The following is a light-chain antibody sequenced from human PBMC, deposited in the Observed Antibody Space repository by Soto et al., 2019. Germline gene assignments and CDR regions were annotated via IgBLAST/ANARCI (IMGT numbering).Light chain of an antibody. J-gene: IGKJ5*01. Sequence: EIVLTQSPAALSVSPGERVTLSCWASQSVSSYLAWYQQKPGQAPRLLIYDASNRATGIPARFSGSGSGTDFTLTISSLEPEDFAVYYCQQRSNWPITFGQGTRLEIK. CDR3: QQRSNWPIT. CDR1: QSVSSY. CDR2: DAS. V-gene: IGKV3-11*01.